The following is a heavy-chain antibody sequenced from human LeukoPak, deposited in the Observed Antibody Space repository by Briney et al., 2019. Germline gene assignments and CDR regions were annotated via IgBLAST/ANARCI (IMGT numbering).Heavy chain of an antibody. Sequence: GGSLTLSCGASGFTFDDYGMSWVRQLPGKGLEWVSGINDNGTKTGYADSVTGRFTISRDNARNSLFLQLNSLRPEDTALYYCATGYSPSSGKPGDYWGQGTLVTVSS. CDR3: ATGYSPSSGKPGDY. V-gene: IGHV3-20*04. CDR2: INDNGTKT. CDR1: GFTFDDYG. J-gene: IGHJ4*02. D-gene: IGHD1-26*01.